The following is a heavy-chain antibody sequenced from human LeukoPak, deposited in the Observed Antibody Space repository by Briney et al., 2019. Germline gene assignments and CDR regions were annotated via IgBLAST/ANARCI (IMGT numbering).Heavy chain of an antibody. Sequence: GGSLRLSCVASGFPFSSYWMTWVRQAPGKGLEWVANIKQDGSKKSYVDSVKGRFTISRDNAKNSLYLQMNSLRAEDTAIYYCTRVGYIDEGIDSWGQGTLFTVSS. D-gene: IGHD5-24*01. J-gene: IGHJ4*02. CDR1: GFPFSSYW. CDR3: TRVGYIDEGIDS. V-gene: IGHV3-7*04. CDR2: IKQDGSKK.